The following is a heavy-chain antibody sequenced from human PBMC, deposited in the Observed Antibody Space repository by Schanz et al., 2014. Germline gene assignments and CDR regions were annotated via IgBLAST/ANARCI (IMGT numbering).Heavy chain of an antibody. V-gene: IGHV3-66*02. D-gene: IGHD2-15*01. CDR2: IFTDGRT. CDR1: GFAVDNYY. CDR3: ARLDPYCRSGTCSRAFDF. Sequence: EMQLLESGGGLIQPGGSLRLSCAASGFAVDNYYMSCVRQAPGRGLEWVSIIFTDGRTYYADSVKGRFTISRDSSKNTLFRQMNTLRTEDTAVYYCARLDPYCRSGTCSRAFDFWGQGTLVTVSS. J-gene: IGHJ4*02.